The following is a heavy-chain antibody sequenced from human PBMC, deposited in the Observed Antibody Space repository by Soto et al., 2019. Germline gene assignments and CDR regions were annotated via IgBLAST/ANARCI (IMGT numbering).Heavy chain of an antibody. CDR2: FDPEDGET. CDR3: ARGWHFIAVAGLTYYYYGMDV. J-gene: IGHJ6*02. V-gene: IGHV1-24*01. CDR1: GYTLTELS. D-gene: IGHD6-19*01. Sequence: ASVKVSCKVSGYTLTELSMHWVRQAPGKGLEWMGGFDPEDGETIYAQKFQGRVTMTEDTSTDTAYMEPSSLRSEDTAVYYCARGWHFIAVAGLTYYYYGMDVWGQGTTVTVSS.